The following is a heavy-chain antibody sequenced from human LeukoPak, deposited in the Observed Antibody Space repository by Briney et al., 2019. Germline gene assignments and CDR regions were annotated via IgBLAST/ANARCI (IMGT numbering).Heavy chain of an antibody. V-gene: IGHV3-23*01. D-gene: IGHD1-26*01. CDR1: GFTFTNYA. CDR2: ISGSGSGGST. J-gene: IGHJ4*02. CDR3: AKMAARTVGATALDY. Sequence: GGSLRLSCAASGFTFTNYAIAWVRQAPGKGLEWVAAISGSGSGGSTYYADSVKGRFTISRDDSKNTLYLQMNSLRAEDTAMYYCAKMAARTVGATALDYWGQGTLVTISS.